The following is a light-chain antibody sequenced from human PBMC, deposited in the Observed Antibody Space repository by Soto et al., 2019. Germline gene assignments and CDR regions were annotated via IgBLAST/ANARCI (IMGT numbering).Light chain of an antibody. CDR2: KAS. CDR1: QSIRSW. CDR3: QQYNIFTWT. Sequence: IQMTQSPSTVSASVGDRVTITCRASQSIRSWLAWYQQKPGKAPKLLIYKASGLESGVPSRFSGSGSGTEFTLTISSLQPNDSATYYCQQYNIFTWTFGQGTKVEIK. J-gene: IGKJ1*01. V-gene: IGKV1-5*03.